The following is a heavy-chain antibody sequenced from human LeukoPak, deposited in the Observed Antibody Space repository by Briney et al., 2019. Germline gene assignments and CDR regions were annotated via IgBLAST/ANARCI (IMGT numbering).Heavy chain of an antibody. Sequence: RGSLRLSCAASGFTFSSYAMNWVRQAPGKGLEWVSVISGSGDNTYYADSVKGRFTISRDNSKNTLYLQMNSLRAEDTAVYFCAKSRYYFDYWGQGTLVTVSS. J-gene: IGHJ4*02. V-gene: IGHV3-23*01. CDR1: GFTFSSYA. CDR2: ISGSGDNT. CDR3: AKSRYYFDY.